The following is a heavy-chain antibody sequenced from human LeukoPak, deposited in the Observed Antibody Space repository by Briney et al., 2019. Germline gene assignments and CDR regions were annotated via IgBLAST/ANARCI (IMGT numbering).Heavy chain of an antibody. Sequence: PGRSLGLSCAAPRFTSSSYAMHWVRQAPGKGLERVAVISYDGSNKYYADSVQGRFTISRDNSTHTLYLQMNSLRADDTAVYYSTRARWLQLMGDYWGQGTLVTVSS. D-gene: IGHD5-24*01. CDR2: ISYDGSNK. CDR3: TRARWLQLMGDY. V-gene: IGHV3-30*01. CDR1: RFTSSSYA. J-gene: IGHJ4*02.